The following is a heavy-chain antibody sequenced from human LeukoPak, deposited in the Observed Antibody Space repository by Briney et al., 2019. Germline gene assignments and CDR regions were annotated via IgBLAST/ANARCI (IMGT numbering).Heavy chain of an antibody. D-gene: IGHD1-1*01. CDR3: ARGRPWEDNTYYYGMDV. CDR2: IIPIFGTA. CDR1: GGTFSCYA. Sequence: SVKVSCKASGGTFSCYAVSWVRQAPGQGLEWMGGIIPIFGTANYAQKFQGRVTITADESTSTAYMELSSLRSEDTAVYYCARGRPWEDNTYYYGMDVRGQGTTVTVSS. J-gene: IGHJ6*02. V-gene: IGHV1-69*13.